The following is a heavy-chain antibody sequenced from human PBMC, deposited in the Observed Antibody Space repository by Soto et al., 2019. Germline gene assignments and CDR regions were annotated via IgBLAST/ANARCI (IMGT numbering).Heavy chain of an antibody. V-gene: IGHV3-23*01. CDR1: GFTFSSYA. J-gene: IGHJ5*02. CDR2: ISGSGGST. CDR3: AKDYSTIAVAGSNWFEP. D-gene: IGHD6-19*01. Sequence: GGSLRLSCAASGFTFSSYAMSWVRQAPGKGLEWVSAISGSGGSTYYADSVKGRFTISRDNSKNTLYLQMNSLRAEDTAVYYCAKDYSTIAVAGSNWFEPWGQGTLVTVSS.